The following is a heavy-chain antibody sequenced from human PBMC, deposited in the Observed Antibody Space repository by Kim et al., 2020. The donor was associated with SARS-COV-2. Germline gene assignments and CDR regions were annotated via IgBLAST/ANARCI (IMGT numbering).Heavy chain of an antibody. CDR2: ILYSGST. CDR1: GGSISTYY. J-gene: IGHJ4*02. Sequence: SETLSLTCSVSGGSISTYYWSWIRQTPEKGLEWIGNILYSGSTNYNPSLKNRVTISVDTSKSQFSLKLSSVTAADTAVYYCARGYSSSWYFHFWGQGTLVTVSS. D-gene: IGHD6-13*01. V-gene: IGHV4-59*13. CDR3: ARGYSSSWYFHF.